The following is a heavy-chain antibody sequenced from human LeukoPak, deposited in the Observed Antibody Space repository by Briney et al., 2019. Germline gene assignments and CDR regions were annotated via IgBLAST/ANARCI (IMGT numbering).Heavy chain of an antibody. D-gene: IGHD6-19*01. J-gene: IGHJ4*02. CDR1: GFTFRSYA. V-gene: IGHV3-23*01. CDR2: ISSGGGGT. CDR3: PKSPGGGGIAVAGAQYYFDY. Sequence: GGSLRLSCAALGFTFRSYAMSWVRQAPGKGLEWVSAISSGGGGTYYADSVKGRFTISRDNSKNTLYLQMNSLRAEDTAVYYCPKSPGGGGIAVAGAQYYFDYWGQGTLVTVSS.